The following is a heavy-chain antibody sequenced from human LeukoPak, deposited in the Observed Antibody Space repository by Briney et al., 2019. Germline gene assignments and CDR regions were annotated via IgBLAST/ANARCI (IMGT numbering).Heavy chain of an antibody. CDR3: AKDRGHYYTYDY. J-gene: IGHJ4*02. V-gene: IGHV3-23*01. Sequence: PGGSLRLSCAASGFTFSSYAMSWVRQAPGKGLEWVSVISGSGGSTYYADSVKGRFTISRDNSKNTLSLQMPSLRAEDTAVYYCAKDRGHYYTYDYWGQGTLVTVSS. CDR1: GFTFSSYA. CDR2: ISGSGGST. D-gene: IGHD3-22*01.